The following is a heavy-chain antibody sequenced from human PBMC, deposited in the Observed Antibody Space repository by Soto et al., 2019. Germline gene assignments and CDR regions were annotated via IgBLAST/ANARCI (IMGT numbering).Heavy chain of an antibody. J-gene: IGHJ4*02. CDR2: IYYSGST. CDR3: ARVPPAKDGYNLQIFDY. Sequence: PSETLSLTCTVSGGSISSYYWSWIRQPPGKGLEWIGYIYYSGSTNYNPSLKSRVTISVDTSKNQFSLKLSSVTAADTAVYYCARVPPAKDGYNLQIFDYWGQGTLVTVSS. V-gene: IGHV4-59*01. CDR1: GGSISSYY. D-gene: IGHD5-12*01.